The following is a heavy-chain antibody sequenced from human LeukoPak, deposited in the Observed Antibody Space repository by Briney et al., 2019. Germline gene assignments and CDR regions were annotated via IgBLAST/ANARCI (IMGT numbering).Heavy chain of an antibody. CDR3: AKDLYSSGWTQGFDY. CDR2: ISWNSGSI. J-gene: IGHJ4*02. D-gene: IGHD6-19*01. Sequence: GRSLRLSCAASGFTFADYAMHWVRQAPGKGLEWVSGISWNSGSIGYADSVKGRFTISRDNAKNSLYLQMNSLRAEDMALYYCAKDLYSSGWTQGFDYWGQGTLVTVSS. CDR1: GFTFADYA. V-gene: IGHV3-9*03.